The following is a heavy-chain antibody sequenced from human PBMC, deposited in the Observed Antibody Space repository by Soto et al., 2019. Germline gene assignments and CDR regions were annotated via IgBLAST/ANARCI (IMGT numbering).Heavy chain of an antibody. CDR1: GFTFSSYG. J-gene: IGHJ6*02. V-gene: IGHV3-33*06. Sequence: GGSLRLSCVASGFTFSSYGMDWVRQAPGKGLEWVAVMSYDGSHEYYADSVKGRFTISRDNSKTILYLQMNSLRLEDTAVYYCAKGSVLRVVEAPLAILGGVDVWGQGAMVTVSS. CDR2: MSYDGSHE. CDR3: AKGSVLRVVEAPLAILGGVDV. D-gene: IGHD2-8*01.